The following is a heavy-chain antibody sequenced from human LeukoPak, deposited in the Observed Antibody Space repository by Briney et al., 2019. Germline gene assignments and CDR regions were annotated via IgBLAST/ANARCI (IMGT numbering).Heavy chain of an antibody. J-gene: IGHJ2*01. CDR2: IYYSGST. Sequence: SETLSLTCTVSGGSISSYYWSWIRQPPGKGLEWIGYIYYSGSTNYNPSLKSRVTISVDTSKNQFSLQLNSVTPEDTAVYYCARGGRAWYFDLWGRGTLVTVSS. D-gene: IGHD1-26*01. CDR3: ARGGRAWYFDL. V-gene: IGHV4-59*12. CDR1: GGSISSYY.